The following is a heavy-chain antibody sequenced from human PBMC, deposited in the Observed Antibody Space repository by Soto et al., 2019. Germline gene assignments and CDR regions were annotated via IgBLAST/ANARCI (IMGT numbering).Heavy chain of an antibody. V-gene: IGHV3-23*01. Sequence: EVQLLESEGGLVQPGGSLRLSCEASGFTFSTSAMSWVRQAPGRGLEWVSAISPTSDHKFYANSVTGRFTISRDNSKNTLYLQMNSLRGDDTAVYYCGKGGGGDHGSWGQGTLVAVSS. D-gene: IGHD2-21*02. CDR2: ISPTSDHK. CDR3: GKGGGGDHGS. J-gene: IGHJ5*02. CDR1: GFTFSTSA.